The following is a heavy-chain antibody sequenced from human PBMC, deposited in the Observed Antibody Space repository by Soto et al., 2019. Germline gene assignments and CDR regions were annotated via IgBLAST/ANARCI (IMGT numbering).Heavy chain of an antibody. Sequence: QVQLVQSGAEVKKPGSSVKVSCKASGGTFSSYAISWVRQAPGQGLEWMGGIIPIFGTANYAQKFQGRVTITADESTITAYMELSSLRSEDTAVYYCATYIAVAAPDAFDIWGQGTMVTVSS. J-gene: IGHJ3*02. D-gene: IGHD6-19*01. CDR1: GGTFSSYA. CDR3: ATYIAVAAPDAFDI. CDR2: IIPIFGTA. V-gene: IGHV1-69*12.